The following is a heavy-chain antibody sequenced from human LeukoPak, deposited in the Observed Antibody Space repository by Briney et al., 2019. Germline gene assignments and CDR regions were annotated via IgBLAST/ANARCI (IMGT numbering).Heavy chain of an antibody. CDR3: ARDRVFGLREDYYYYGMDV. CDR2: INPSGGST. D-gene: IGHD3-10*02. CDR1: GYTFTSYY. J-gene: IGHJ6*02. Sequence: ASVTVSCKASGYTFTSYYMHWVRQAPGQGLEWMGIINPSGGSTSYAQKFQGRVTMTRDTSTSTVYMELSSLRSEDTAVYYCARDRVFGLREDYYYYGMDVWGQGTTVTVSS. V-gene: IGHV1-46*01.